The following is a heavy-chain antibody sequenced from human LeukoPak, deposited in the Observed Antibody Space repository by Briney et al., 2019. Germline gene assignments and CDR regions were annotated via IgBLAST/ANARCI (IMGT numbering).Heavy chain of an antibody. CDR1: GFIFSGXX. Sequence: GSXXLSCAASGFIFSGXXXXXVRQASGXXXXXXGRIXXXXNXDATAXXXXVXXXFTISXDDSKNTTYLQMNXXXTEDTAVYYCTRRRGGGEFDYWGQGTLVTVSS. J-gene: IGHJ4*02. CDR2: IXXXXNXDAT. CDR3: TRRRGGGEFDY. V-gene: IGHV3-73*01. D-gene: IGHD3-10*01.